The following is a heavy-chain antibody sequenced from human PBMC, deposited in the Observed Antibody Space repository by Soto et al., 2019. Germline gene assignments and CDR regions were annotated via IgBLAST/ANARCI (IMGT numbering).Heavy chain of an antibody. Sequence: ILSCAASGFTFSSYAMSWVRQAPGKGLGWVSAISGSGGSTYYADSVKGRFTISRDNSKNTLYLQMNSLRAEDTAVYYCAPTSGWLFDYWGQGTLVTVSS. D-gene: IGHD6-19*01. J-gene: IGHJ4*02. CDR3: APTSGWLFDY. CDR2: ISGSGGST. CDR1: GFTFSSYA. V-gene: IGHV3-23*01.